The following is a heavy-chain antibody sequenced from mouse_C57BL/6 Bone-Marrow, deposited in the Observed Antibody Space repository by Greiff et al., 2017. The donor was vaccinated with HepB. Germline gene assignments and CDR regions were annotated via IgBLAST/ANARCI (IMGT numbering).Heavy chain of an antibody. D-gene: IGHD1-1*01. CDR3: ARGEDYYGSSYVDY. J-gene: IGHJ2*01. CDR2: IDPSDSYT. CDR1: GYTFTSYW. Sequence: QVQLQKPGAELVRPGTSVKLSCKASGYTFTSYWMHWVKQRPGQGLEWIGVIDPSDSYTNYNQKFKGKATLTVDTSSSTAYMQLSSLTSEDSAVYYCARGEDYYGSSYVDYWGQGTTLTVSS. V-gene: IGHV1-59*01.